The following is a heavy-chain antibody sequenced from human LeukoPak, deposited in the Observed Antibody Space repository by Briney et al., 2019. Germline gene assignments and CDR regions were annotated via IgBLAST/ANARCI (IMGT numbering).Heavy chain of an antibody. D-gene: IGHD2-8*01. J-gene: IGHJ4*02. Sequence: SETLSLTCAVYGGSFSGYYWSWIRQPPGKGLEWIGEINHSGSTNYNPSLKSRVIISVDTSKNQFSLNLRSVTAADTAVYYCARSHAYAMGLYWGQGTLVTVSP. CDR3: ARSHAYAMGLY. CDR1: GGSFSGYY. CDR2: INHSGST. V-gene: IGHV4-34*01.